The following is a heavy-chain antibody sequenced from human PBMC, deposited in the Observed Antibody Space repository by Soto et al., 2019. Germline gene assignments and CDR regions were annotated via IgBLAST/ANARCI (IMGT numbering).Heavy chain of an antibody. J-gene: IGHJ6*02. Sequence: SETLSLTCTVSVDSITTYCWSWIRQPAGKGLEWIGRIDASGNTNYNPSLNSRVTMSIDTSKKQFSLKLTSVTAADTAIYYCARCSNNWFQTEGMDVWGQGTTVTVSS. CDR3: ARCSNNWFQTEGMDV. D-gene: IGHD6-13*01. CDR1: VDSITTYC. V-gene: IGHV4-4*07. CDR2: IDASGNT.